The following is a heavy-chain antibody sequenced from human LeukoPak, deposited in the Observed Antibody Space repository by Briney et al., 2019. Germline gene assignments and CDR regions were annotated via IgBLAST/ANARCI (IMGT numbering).Heavy chain of an antibody. V-gene: IGHV3-30-3*01. J-gene: IGHJ4*02. CDR1: GFTFSSYA. Sequence: GGSLRLSCAASGFTFSSYAMHWVRQAPGKGLEWMAVISYDGSNKYYADSVKGRFTISRDNSKNTLYLQMNSLRAEDTAVYYCARAYSSSWYIFDYWGQGTLVTVSS. D-gene: IGHD6-13*01. CDR2: ISYDGSNK. CDR3: ARAYSSSWYIFDY.